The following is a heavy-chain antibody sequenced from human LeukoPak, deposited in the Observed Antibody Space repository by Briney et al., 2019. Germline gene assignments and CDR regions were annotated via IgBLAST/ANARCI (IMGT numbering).Heavy chain of an antibody. V-gene: IGHV4-30-4*01. D-gene: IGHD3-10*01. Sequence: SSQTLSLTCTVSGGSISRGDYYWGWIRQPPGKGLEWIGYIYYSGSTYYNPSLKSRVTISVDTSKSQFSLKLSSVTAADTAVYYCARQVPGGYYGLDYWGQGTLVTVYS. J-gene: IGHJ4*02. CDR1: GGSISRGDYY. CDR2: IYYSGST. CDR3: ARQVPGGYYGLDY.